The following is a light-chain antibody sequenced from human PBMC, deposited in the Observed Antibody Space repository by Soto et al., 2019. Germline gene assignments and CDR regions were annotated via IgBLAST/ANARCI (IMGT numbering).Light chain of an antibody. V-gene: IGLV2-14*01. CDR1: SSDVGDYNY. Sequence: QSALTQPASVSGSPGQSITISCTGTSSDVGDYNYVSWYQQHPGKAPKLMIYDVSNRPSGVSNRFSGSKSGSTASLTISGLQAEDEADYYCRSYTSSTTRVFGTGTKLTVL. CDR2: DVS. J-gene: IGLJ1*01. CDR3: RSYTSSTTRV.